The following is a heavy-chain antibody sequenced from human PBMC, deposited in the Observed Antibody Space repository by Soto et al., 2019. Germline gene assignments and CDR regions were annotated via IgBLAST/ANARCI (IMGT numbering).Heavy chain of an antibody. Sequence: QVQLVQSGAEVKKPGSSVRVSCKASGGTPSNSAFSWVRQAPGQGLEWMGGIIPVFGIVKYAQNLEGRVTITADESTHPDYMELSSLRYGDRAVYYGASGRIVVVGSRAYYGMDVWGQGITVTVSS. CDR2: IIPVFGIV. V-gene: IGHV1-69*01. CDR3: ASGRIVVVGSRAYYGMDV. CDR1: GGTPSNSA. J-gene: IGHJ6*02. D-gene: IGHD6-19*01.